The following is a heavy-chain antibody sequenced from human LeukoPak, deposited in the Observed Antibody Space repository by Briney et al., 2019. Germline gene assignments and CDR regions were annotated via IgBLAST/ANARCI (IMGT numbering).Heavy chain of an antibody. D-gene: IGHD4-17*01. CDR3: ARHRGVTTRFSYYGMDV. CDR1: GYSFTSYW. CDR2: IYPGDSDT. Sequence: GESLKISCKGSGYSFTSYWIGWVRRMPGKGLEWMGIIYPGDSDTRYSPSFQGQVTISADKSISTAYLQWSSLKASDTAMYYCARHRGVTTRFSYYGMDVWGQGTTVTVSS. J-gene: IGHJ6*02. V-gene: IGHV5-51*01.